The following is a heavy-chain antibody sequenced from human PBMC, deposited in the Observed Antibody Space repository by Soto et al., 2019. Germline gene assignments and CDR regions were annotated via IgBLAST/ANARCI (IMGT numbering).Heavy chain of an antibody. CDR2: IFPIDSDT. Sequence: GGSLKISCNGSGYTFTRNWIGWVRQMPGKGLEWMGIIFPIDSDTRYSPSSQGQVTISADNSISTAYLQWSSLKASDTAIYYCATPGGRDFNAFDVWGQGTMVTVSS. D-gene: IGHD2-21*02. V-gene: IGHV5-51*01. CDR1: GYTFTRNW. J-gene: IGHJ3*01. CDR3: ATPGGRDFNAFDV.